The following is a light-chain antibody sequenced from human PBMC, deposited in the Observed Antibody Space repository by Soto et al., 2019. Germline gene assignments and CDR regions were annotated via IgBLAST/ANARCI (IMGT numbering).Light chain of an antibody. CDR2: GAS. CDR1: Q. Sequence: EIVLTQSPGTLSLSPGERATLSCRASQAWYQQKPGQAPRLLIYGASSRATGIPDRFSGSGSGTDFTLTISRLEPEDFAVYYCQQYDSSPLTFGGGTKVEIK. J-gene: IGKJ4*01. V-gene: IGKV3-20*01. CDR3: QQYDSSPLT.